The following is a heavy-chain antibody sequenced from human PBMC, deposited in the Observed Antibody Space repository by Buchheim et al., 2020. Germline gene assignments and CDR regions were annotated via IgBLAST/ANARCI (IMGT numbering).Heavy chain of an antibody. CDR1: GFTFSSYA. CDR3: AKVGYSDSWSWFDP. CDR2: ISGSGGST. V-gene: IGHV3-23*01. J-gene: IGHJ5*02. Sequence: EVQLLESGGGLVQPGGSLRLSCAGSGFTFSSYAMSWVRQAPGKGLEWVSAISGSGGSTYAADSVKGRFTISQDNSKNKRFLKMNSLRDEDTAVYFCAKVGYSDSWSWFDPWGQGTL. D-gene: IGHD5-12*01.